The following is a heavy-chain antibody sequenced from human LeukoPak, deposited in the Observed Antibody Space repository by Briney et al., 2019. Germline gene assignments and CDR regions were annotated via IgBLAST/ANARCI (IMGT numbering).Heavy chain of an antibody. CDR3: AKRPEPAAWRGSHREPIT. CDR1: GFTFSSYA. J-gene: IGHJ4*02. D-gene: IGHD6-13*01. V-gene: IGHV3-23*01. Sequence: PGGSLRLSCAASGFTFSSYAMSWVRPAPGKGLEWVSAISGSGGSNYHADYVKGRFTNYRDNSKNTLYLQMNSLRAEDTAVYYCAKRPEPAAWRGSHREPITWGQGTLVTVSS. CDR2: ISGSGGSN.